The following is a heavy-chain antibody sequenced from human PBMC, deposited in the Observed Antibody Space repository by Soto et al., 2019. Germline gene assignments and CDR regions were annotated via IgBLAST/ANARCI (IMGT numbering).Heavy chain of an antibody. Sequence: QVQLQESGPGLVKPSETLSLTCTVSGVSITPYFWSWIRQPAREAPEWLGHIYASGRTTYNPSLKSRVTMFVSQTQVSLRLTSVTAADTAVYYCARHFDVDPSLDHYYFDLWGRGALVTVSS. V-gene: IGHV4-4*07. CDR1: GVSITPYF. D-gene: IGHD3-9*01. CDR2: IYASGRT. CDR3: ARHFDVDPSLDHYYFDL. J-gene: IGHJ2*01.